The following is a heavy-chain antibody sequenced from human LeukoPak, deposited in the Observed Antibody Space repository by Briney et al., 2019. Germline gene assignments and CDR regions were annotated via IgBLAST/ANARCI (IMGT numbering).Heavy chain of an antibody. D-gene: IGHD3-22*01. J-gene: IGHJ3*02. CDR3: ARRMYYYDSSGEFGI. CDR2: INHSGST. V-gene: IGHV4-34*01. CDR1: GGSFSGYY. Sequence: PSETLSLACAVYGGSFSGYYWSWIRQPPGKGLEWIGEINHSGSTNYNPSLKSRVTISVDTSKNQFSLKLSSVTAADTAVYYCARRMYYYDSSGEFGIWGQGTMVTVSS.